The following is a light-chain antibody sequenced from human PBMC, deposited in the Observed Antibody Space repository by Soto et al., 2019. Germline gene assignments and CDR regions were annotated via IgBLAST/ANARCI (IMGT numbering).Light chain of an antibody. CDR1: SSDIGGYNF. J-gene: IGLJ2*01. CDR2: AVT. CDR3: TSYTTSSTLV. V-gene: IGLV2-14*01. Sequence: QSALTQPASVSGSPGQSITISCTGTSSDIGGYNFVSWYRQHPGKAPKLLIYAVTNRPSGSPDRFSGSKSGNTASLTISGLQAEDEADYYCTSYTTSSTLVFGGGTKLTVL.